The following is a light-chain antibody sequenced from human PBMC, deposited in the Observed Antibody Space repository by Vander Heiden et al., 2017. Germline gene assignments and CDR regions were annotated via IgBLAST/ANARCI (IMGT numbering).Light chain of an antibody. CDR1: QSISSY. CDR2: AAS. J-gene: IGKJ1*01. Sequence: DIQLTKSPSSLPASVGDRVTITCRASQSISSYLNWYQQNPGKAPKLLIYAASSLQSGVPSRFSGSGSGTDFTLTISSLQPEDFATYYCQQSYSTPRTFGQGTKVEIK. V-gene: IGKV1-39*01. CDR3: QQSYSTPRT.